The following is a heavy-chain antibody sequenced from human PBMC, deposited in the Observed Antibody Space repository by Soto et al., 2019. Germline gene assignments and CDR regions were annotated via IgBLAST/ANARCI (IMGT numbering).Heavy chain of an antibody. Sequence: GGSLRLSCAASGFTFSSYGMHWVRQAPGKGLEWVAVISYDGSNKYYADSVKGRFTISRDNSKNTLYLQMNSLRAEDTAVYYCAKFGSITMIVVNAVGEDAFDIWGQGTMVTVPS. V-gene: IGHV3-30*18. D-gene: IGHD3-22*01. J-gene: IGHJ3*02. CDR1: GFTFSSYG. CDR3: AKFGSITMIVVNAVGEDAFDI. CDR2: ISYDGSNK.